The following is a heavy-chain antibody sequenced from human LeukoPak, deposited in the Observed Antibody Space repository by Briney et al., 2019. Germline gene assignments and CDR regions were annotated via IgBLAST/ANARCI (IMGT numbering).Heavy chain of an antibody. V-gene: IGHV3-48*01. D-gene: IGHD4-17*01. J-gene: IGHJ4*02. CDR3: AKPILYGDYESASDY. CDR2: ISSRSATI. Sequence: PGGSLRLSCAASGFTFSSYSMNWVRQAPGNVLEWVSYISSRSATIYYADSVKGRFTISRDNAKNSLYLQMNSLRAEDTAVYYCAKPILYGDYESASDYWGQGTLVTVSS. CDR1: GFTFSSYS.